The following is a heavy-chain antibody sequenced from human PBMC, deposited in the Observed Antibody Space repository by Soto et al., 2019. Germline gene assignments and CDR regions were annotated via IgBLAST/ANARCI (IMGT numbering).Heavy chain of an antibody. V-gene: IGHV4-31*03. CDR1: GGSISSGGHY. CDR3: ASGYSSGWGLVGYYYYGMDV. CDR2: IYHSGST. J-gene: IGHJ6*02. D-gene: IGHD6-19*01. Sequence: SETLSLTCTVSGGSISSGGHYWSWIRQHPGKGLEWIGFIYHSGSTNYNPSLKSRVTISVDKSKNQFSLKLSSVTAADTAVYYCASGYSSGWGLVGYYYYGMDVWGQGTTVTVSS.